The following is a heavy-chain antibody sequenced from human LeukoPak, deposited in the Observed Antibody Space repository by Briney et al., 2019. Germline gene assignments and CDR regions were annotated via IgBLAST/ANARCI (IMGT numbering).Heavy chain of an antibody. V-gene: IGHV3-48*03. J-gene: IGHJ6*03. D-gene: IGHD4-17*01. CDR3: ARLGLDYGDYVSRGRYYYYYYMDV. Sequence: GGSLRLSCAASGFTFSSYEMNWVRQAPGKGLEWVSYISSSGSTIYYADSVKGRFTIPRDNAKNSLYLQMNSLRAEDTAVYYCARLGLDYGDYVSRGRYYYYYYMDVWGKGTTVTVSS. CDR1: GFTFSSYE. CDR2: ISSSGSTI.